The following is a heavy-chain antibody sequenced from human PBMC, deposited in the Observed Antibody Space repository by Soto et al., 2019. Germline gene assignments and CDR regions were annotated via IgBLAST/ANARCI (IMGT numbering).Heavy chain of an antibody. J-gene: IGHJ5*02. D-gene: IGHD4-17*01. CDR2: IYYSGST. CDR1: GGSISSGGYY. Sequence: QVQLQESGPGLVKPSQTLSLTCTVSGGSISSGGYYWSWLRQHPGKGLEWIGYIYYSGSTYYNPSLKSRVTISVDTSKNQFSLKLSSVTAADTAVYYCASLTTVTNGGWFDPWGQGTLVTVSS. V-gene: IGHV4-31*03. CDR3: ASLTTVTNGGWFDP.